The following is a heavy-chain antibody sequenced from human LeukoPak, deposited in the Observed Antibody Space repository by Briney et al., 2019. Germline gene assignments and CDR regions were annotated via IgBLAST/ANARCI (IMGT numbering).Heavy chain of an antibody. Sequence: GGSLRLSCAASGFTFSSYSMNWVRQAPGKGLEWASSISSSSSYIYYADSVKGRFTISRDNAKNSLYLQMNSLRAEDTAVYYCARDSGYDDGEYYFDYWGQGTLVTVSS. CDR1: GFTFSSYS. V-gene: IGHV3-21*01. CDR2: ISSSSSYI. D-gene: IGHD5-12*01. CDR3: ARDSGYDDGEYYFDY. J-gene: IGHJ4*02.